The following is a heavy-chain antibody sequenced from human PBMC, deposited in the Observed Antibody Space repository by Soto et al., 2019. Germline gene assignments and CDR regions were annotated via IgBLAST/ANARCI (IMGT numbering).Heavy chain of an antibody. CDR3: AADAKGIPFDY. V-gene: IGHV3-53*02. CDR1: GFTVSSNH. J-gene: IGHJ4*02. CDR2: IDSGGRT. Sequence: EVQLVETGGDLIQPGGSLRLSCAVSGFTVSSNHMSWVRQAPGKGLEWVSIIDSGGRTYYADSAKGRFTISRDTSKSTLFLQMNSLRVEDSAVYYCAADAKGIPFDYWGQGTLVTVSS.